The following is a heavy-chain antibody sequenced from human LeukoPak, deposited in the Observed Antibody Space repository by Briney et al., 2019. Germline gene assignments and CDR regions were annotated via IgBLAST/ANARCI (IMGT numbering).Heavy chain of an antibody. Sequence: GGSLRLSCVASGFTFSNYEMNWVRQAPGEGLEWVSYISSGGSTIYYADSVKGRFTISRDNAKNSLYLQMNSLRAEDTAVYYCARDSPPQYASSSAGFDYWGQGTLVTVSS. V-gene: IGHV3-48*03. J-gene: IGHJ4*02. D-gene: IGHD6-6*01. CDR3: ARDSPPQYASSSAGFDY. CDR1: GFTFSNYE. CDR2: ISSGGSTI.